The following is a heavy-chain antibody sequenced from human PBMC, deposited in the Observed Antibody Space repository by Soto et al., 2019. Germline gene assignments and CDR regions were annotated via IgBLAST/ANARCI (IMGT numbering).Heavy chain of an antibody. Sequence: GASVKVSCKASGYTFTSYGISWVRQAPGQGLEWMGWISAYNGNTNYAQKLQGRVTMTTDTSTSTAYMELRSLRSADTAVYYCARDELVATGLGWFDPWGQGTLVTVSS. CDR2: ISAYNGNT. J-gene: IGHJ5*02. D-gene: IGHD5-12*01. CDR3: ARDELVATGLGWFDP. CDR1: GYTFTSYG. V-gene: IGHV1-18*01.